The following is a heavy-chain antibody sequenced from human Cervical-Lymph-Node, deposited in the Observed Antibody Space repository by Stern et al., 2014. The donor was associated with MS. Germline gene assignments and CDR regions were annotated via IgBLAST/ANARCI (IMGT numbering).Heavy chain of an antibody. D-gene: IGHD5-24*01. Sequence: QLQLQESGPGLVKPSQTLSLTCTVSGGSMSSGTYFWSWIRQPAGKELEWIGHVYTTGNTNYNPSLKSRVSISLDKSKKLFSLKLNSVTAADTAVYFCARALARWLENDYYSYYGMDVWGQGTTVTVSS. V-gene: IGHV4-61*02. CDR2: VYTTGNT. J-gene: IGHJ6*02. CDR1: GGSMSSGTYF. CDR3: ARALARWLENDYYSYYGMDV.